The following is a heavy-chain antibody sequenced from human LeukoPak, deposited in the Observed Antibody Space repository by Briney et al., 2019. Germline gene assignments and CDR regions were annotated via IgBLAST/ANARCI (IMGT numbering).Heavy chain of an antibody. CDR1: GFTFSNAW. CDR2: IKSKTDGGTT. D-gene: IGHD1-26*01. V-gene: IGHV3-15*01. J-gene: IGHJ4*02. CDR3: TTDSGSYLIDY. Sequence: GGSLRLSCAASGFTFSNAWMSWVRQAPGKGLEWVGRIKSKTDGGTTDDAAPVKGRFTISRDDSKNTLYVQMNSLKTEDTAVYYCTTDSGSYLIDYWGQGTLVTVSS.